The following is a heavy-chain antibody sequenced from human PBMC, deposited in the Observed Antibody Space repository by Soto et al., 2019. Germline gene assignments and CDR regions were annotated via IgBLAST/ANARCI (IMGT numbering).Heavy chain of an antibody. V-gene: IGHV1-18*01. J-gene: IGHJ4*02. CDR1: GYTLTTYG. D-gene: IGHD3-3*01. CDR3: AREKSGYYDY. CDR2: ISAYNDHT. Sequence: ASVKVSCKAAGYTLTTYGVSWVRQAPGQGLEWVGWISAYNDHTNYAQKFQGRVTMTTDTSTSTAYMELRSLRSDDTAVYYCAREKSGYYDYWGQGTLVTVS.